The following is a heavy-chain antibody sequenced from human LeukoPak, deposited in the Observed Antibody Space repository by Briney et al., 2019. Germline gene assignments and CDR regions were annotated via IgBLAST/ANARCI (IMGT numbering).Heavy chain of an antibody. CDR3: ASRTSITMIVYPPNTFDI. V-gene: IGHV4-39*07. Sequence: KSSETLSLTCTVSEGSISSSTSCWSWVRQPPGKGLEWIGCMYYSGSTYYGSSLKSRVTMSVDTSKNQFSLKLSSVTAADTAVYYCASRTSITMIVYPPNTFDIWGQGTMVTVSS. D-gene: IGHD3-22*01. CDR1: EGSISSSTSC. J-gene: IGHJ3*02. CDR2: MYYSGST.